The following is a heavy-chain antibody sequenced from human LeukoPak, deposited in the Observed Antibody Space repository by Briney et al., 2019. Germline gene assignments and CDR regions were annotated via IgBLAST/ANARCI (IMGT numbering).Heavy chain of an antibody. D-gene: IGHD2-2*01. V-gene: IGHV1-8*01. CDR3: ARGPAAKGFDY. CDR1: GHTFTSYD. CDR2: MNPNSGNT. J-gene: IGHJ4*02. Sequence: ASVKVSCKASGHTFTSYDIDWVRQATGQGLEWMGWMNPNSGNTGYAQKFQGRVTMTRNTSISTAYMELSSLRSEDTAVYYCARGPAAKGFDYWGQGTLVTVSS.